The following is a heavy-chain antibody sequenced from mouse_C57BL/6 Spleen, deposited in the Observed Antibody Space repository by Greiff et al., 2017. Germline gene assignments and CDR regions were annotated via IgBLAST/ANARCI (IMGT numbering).Heavy chain of an antibody. D-gene: IGHD2-3*01. V-gene: IGHV1-69*01. CDR1: GYTFTSYW. J-gene: IGHJ1*03. CDR2: IDPSDSYT. CDR3: ALYDGYNGWYFDV. Sequence: VQLQQPGAELVMPGASVKLSCKASGYTFTSYWMHWVKQRPGQGLEWIGEIDPSDSYTNYNQKFKGKSTLTVDKSSSTAYMQLSSLTSEDSAVYYCALYDGYNGWYFDVWGTGTTVTVSS.